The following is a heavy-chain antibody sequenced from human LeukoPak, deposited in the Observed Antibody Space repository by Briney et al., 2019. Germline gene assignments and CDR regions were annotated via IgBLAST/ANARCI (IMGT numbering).Heavy chain of an antibody. CDR2: INHSGST. CDR3: ARGVRDSSGWYGGRISAYIYYFDY. CDR1: GGSFSGYY. J-gene: IGHJ4*02. V-gene: IGHV4-34*01. D-gene: IGHD6-19*01. Sequence: NTSETLSLTCAVYGGSFSGYYWSWIRQPPGKGLEWIGEINHSGSTNDNPSLKSRVTISVDTSKNQFSLKLSSVTAADTAVYYCARGVRDSSGWYGGRISAYIYYFDYWGQGTLVTVSS.